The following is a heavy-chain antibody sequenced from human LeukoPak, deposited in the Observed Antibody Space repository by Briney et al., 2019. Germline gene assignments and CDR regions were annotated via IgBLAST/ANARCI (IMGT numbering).Heavy chain of an antibody. CDR2: IKQDGSEK. CDR1: GFTFSSYA. V-gene: IGHV3-7*01. D-gene: IGHD3-22*01. J-gene: IGHJ4*02. Sequence: GGSLRLSCAASGFTFSSYAMHWVRQAPGKGLEWVANIKQDGSEKYYVDSVKGRFTISRDNAKNSLYLQMNSLRAEDTAVYYCATRKSDDSSGYYLFDYWGQGTLVTVSS. CDR3: ATRKSDDSSGYYLFDY.